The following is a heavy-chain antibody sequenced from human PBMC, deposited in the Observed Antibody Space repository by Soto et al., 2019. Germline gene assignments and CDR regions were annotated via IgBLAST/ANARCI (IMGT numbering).Heavy chain of an antibody. Sequence: QVQLVESGGGVAQPGRSLRLSCAASGFTFSSYGMHWVRQAPGKGLEWVAVISYDGINKYYADSVKGRFTISRDNSKNTLYLQMNSLRAEDTAVYYCAKSVYNWNDGFFDYWGQGTLVTVSS. D-gene: IGHD1-1*01. V-gene: IGHV3-30*18. CDR1: GFTFSSYG. CDR3: AKSVYNWNDGFFDY. CDR2: ISYDGINK. J-gene: IGHJ4*02.